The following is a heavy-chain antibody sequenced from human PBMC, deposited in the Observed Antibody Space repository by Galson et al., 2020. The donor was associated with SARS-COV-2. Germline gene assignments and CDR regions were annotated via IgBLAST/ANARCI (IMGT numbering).Heavy chain of an antibody. V-gene: IGHV3-15*01. CDR1: GFTFSNAW. CDR2: IKSKTDGGTT. J-gene: IGHJ4*02. Sequence: GESLKISCAASGFTFSNAWMSWVRQAPGKGLEWVGRIKSKTDGGTTDYAAPVKGRFTISRDDSKNTLYLQMNSLKTEDTAVYYCTTDNGRCGEYYLDYWGQGTLVTGSS. D-gene: IGHD3-10*01. CDR3: TTDNGRCGEYYLDY.